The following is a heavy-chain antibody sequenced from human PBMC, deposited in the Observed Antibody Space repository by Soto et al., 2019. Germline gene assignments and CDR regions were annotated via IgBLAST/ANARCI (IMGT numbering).Heavy chain of an antibody. J-gene: IGHJ4*02. V-gene: IGHV4-34*01. CDR2: INHSGST. D-gene: IGHD3-22*01. CDR3: ATRFYDSSGYYLFYFDS. Sequence: QVQLHQWGAGLLKPSETLSLTCAVSGGSFSFYYWSWIRQPPGKELEWIGEINHSGSTNYNSSLKSLVTISVDTSKNQFSLKLSSVTAADTAVYYCATRFYDSSGYYLFYFDSWGQGTLVTVSS. CDR1: GGSFSFYY.